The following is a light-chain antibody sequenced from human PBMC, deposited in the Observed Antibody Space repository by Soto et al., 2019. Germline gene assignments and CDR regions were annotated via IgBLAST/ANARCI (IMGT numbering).Light chain of an antibody. J-gene: IGKJ1*01. CDR1: QTISNW. CDR2: DAS. V-gene: IGKV1-5*01. CDR3: QQYETFSGT. Sequence: DIQMPKSQSSLSASVGDRVTITCRASQTISNWLAWYQQKPGEAPKLLIYDASALPRGVPSRFSGSGSGTKFTLTIASLQPDDFATYYCQQYETFSGTFGPGTKVDI.